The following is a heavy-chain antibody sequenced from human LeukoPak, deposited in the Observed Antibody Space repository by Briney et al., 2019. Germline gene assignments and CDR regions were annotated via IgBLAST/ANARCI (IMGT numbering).Heavy chain of an antibody. V-gene: IGHV1-2*04. CDR3: ARGGPGGSGYYYGMDV. CDR1: GYTFTGYY. Sequence: ASVKVSRKASGYTFTGYYMHWVRQAPGQGREWMGWINPNSGGTNYAQKFQGWVTMTRDTSISTAYMELSRLRSDDTAVYYCARGGPGGSGYYYGMDVWGQGTTVTVSS. J-gene: IGHJ6*02. D-gene: IGHD3-16*01. CDR2: INPNSGGT.